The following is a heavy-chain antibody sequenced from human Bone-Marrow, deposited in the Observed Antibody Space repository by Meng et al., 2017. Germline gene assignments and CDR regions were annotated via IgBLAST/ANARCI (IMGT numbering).Heavy chain of an antibody. CDR3: ARDRVVGATGGYYYYGMDV. J-gene: IGHJ6*02. V-gene: IGHV4-31*01. Sequence: SETLSLTCTVSGGSISSGGYYWSWIRQHPGKGLEWIGYIYYSGSTYYNPSLKSLVTISVDTSKNQFSLKLSSVTAADTAVYYCARDRVVGATGGYYYYGMDVWDQGTTVTVSS. CDR1: GGSISSGGYY. CDR2: IYYSGST. D-gene: IGHD1-26*01.